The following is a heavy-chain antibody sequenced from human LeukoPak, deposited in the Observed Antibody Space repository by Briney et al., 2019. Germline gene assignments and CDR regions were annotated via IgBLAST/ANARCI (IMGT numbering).Heavy chain of an antibody. CDR3: ARRVGGTTFFDH. Sequence: SETLSLTCTVSGGSISSFYWSWTRQPPGKGLEWIGYIYYSGSTNYNPSLQSRVTISVDTSKNQFSLKLSSVTAADSAVYYCARRVGGTTFFDHWGQGTLVTVSS. J-gene: IGHJ4*02. CDR1: GGSISSFY. D-gene: IGHD1-26*01. CDR2: IYYSGST. V-gene: IGHV4-59*01.